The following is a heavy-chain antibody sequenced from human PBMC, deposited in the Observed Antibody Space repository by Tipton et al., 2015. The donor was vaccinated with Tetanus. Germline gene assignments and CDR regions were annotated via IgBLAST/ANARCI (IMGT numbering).Heavy chain of an antibody. CDR2: INHSGST. CDR3: ARGPMVRGVTRFDY. V-gene: IGHV4-34*01. D-gene: IGHD3-10*01. J-gene: IGHJ4*02. CDR1: GGSITPYY. Sequence: TLSLTCTVSGGSITPYYWSWIRQPPGKGLEWIGEINHSGSTNYNPSLKSRVTISVDTSKNQFSLKLSSVTAADTAVYYCARGPMVRGVTRFDYWGQGTLVTVSS.